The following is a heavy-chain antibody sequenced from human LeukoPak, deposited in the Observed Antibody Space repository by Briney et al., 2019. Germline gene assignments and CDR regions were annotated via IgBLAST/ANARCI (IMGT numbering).Heavy chain of an antibody. CDR2: IYHSGST. V-gene: IGHV4-30-2*01. Sequence: SETLSLTCTVSGGSISSGGYYWSWIRQPPGKGLEWIGYIYHSGSTYYNPSLKSRVTISVDRSKNQFSLKLSSVTAADTAVYYCARCVNDVVGKYYYYYMDVWGKGTTVTVSS. CDR1: GGSISSGGYY. J-gene: IGHJ6*03. D-gene: IGHD1-1*01. CDR3: ARCVNDVVGKYYYYYMDV.